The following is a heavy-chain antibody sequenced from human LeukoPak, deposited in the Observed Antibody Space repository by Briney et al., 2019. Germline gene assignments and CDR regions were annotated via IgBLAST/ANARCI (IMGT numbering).Heavy chain of an antibody. CDR2: INHSGST. Sequence: SETLSLTCTVSGGSISSGDYYWSWIRQPTGKGLEWIGEINHSGSTNYNPSLKSRVTISVDTSKNQFSLKLSSVTAADTAVYYCARVIGAVRDWGQGTLVTVSS. CDR1: GGSISSGDYY. D-gene: IGHD6-13*01. V-gene: IGHV4-39*07. CDR3: ARVIGAVRD. J-gene: IGHJ4*02.